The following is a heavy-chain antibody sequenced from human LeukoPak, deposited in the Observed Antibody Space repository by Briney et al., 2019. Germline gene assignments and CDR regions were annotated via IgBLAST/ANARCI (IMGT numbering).Heavy chain of an antibody. CDR1: GFTINSYA. V-gene: IGHV3-23*01. CDR2: ISGSGVST. CDR3: AKDLPGFFDY. J-gene: IGHJ4*02. Sequence: PGGSLRLSCAASGFTINSYAMSWVRQAPGEGLEWVSTISGSGVSTYYADSVKGRFTISRDNSRNTLYLQMNSLRAEDMAVYSCAKDLPGFFDYWGQGTLVTVFS.